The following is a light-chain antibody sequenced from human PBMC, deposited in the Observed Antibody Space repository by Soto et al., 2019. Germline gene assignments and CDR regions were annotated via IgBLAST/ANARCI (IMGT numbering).Light chain of an antibody. J-gene: IGKJ1*01. CDR2: GAS. CDR3: QQYNNWPWT. V-gene: IGKV3-20*01. CDR1: QSVSSDS. Sequence: EIVLTQSPGTLSLSPGERATLSFRASQSVSSDSLAWYQHKLGQAPRLLIYGASTRATGIPDRFSGSGSGTDFTLTISSLEPEDFAVYYCQQYNNWPWTFGQGTKVDIK.